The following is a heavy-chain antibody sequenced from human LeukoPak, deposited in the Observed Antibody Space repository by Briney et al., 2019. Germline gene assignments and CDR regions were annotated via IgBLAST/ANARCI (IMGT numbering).Heavy chain of an antibody. V-gene: IGHV3-30*18. CDR2: ISYDGSNK. CDR3: AKDKWGLLRGTSSSTTY. J-gene: IGHJ4*02. CDR1: GFTFSSYG. Sequence: GRSLRLSCAASGFTFSSYGMHWVRQAPGKGLEWVAVISYDGSNKYYADSMKGRFTISRDNSRNTLYLQMNSLRAEDTAVYYCAKDKWGLLRGTSSSTTYWGQGTLVTVSS. D-gene: IGHD1-26*01.